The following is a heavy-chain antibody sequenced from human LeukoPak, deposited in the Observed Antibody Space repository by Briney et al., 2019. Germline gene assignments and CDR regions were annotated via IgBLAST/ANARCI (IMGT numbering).Heavy chain of an antibody. CDR3: ANVGSSWIVYYYYGMDV. D-gene: IGHD6-13*01. J-gene: IGHJ6*02. CDR2: ISGSGGST. V-gene: IGHV3-23*01. CDR1: GFTFSSYA. Sequence: PGGSLRLSCAASGFTFSSYAMSWVRQAPGKGLEWVSAISGSGGSTYYADSVKGRFTISRDNSKNTLYLQMNSLRAEDTAVYYRANVGSSWIVYYYYGMDVWGQGTTVTVSS.